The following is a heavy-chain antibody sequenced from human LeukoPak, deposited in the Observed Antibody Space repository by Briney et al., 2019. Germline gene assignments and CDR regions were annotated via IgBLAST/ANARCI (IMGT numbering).Heavy chain of an antibody. CDR1: GGSIGSSSYY. J-gene: IGHJ4*02. D-gene: IGHD4-17*01. Sequence: PSETLSLTCTVSGGSIGSSSYYWGWIRQPPGKGLEWIGSIYYSGSTYYNPSLKSRVTISVDTSKNQFSLKLSSVTAADTAVYYCARHDYGDGPGGRYDYWGQGTLVTVSS. V-gene: IGHV4-39*01. CDR2: IYYSGST. CDR3: ARHDYGDGPGGRYDY.